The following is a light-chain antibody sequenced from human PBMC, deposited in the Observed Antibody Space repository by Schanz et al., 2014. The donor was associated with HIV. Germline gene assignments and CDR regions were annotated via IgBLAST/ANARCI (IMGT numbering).Light chain of an antibody. CDR1: SSNIGSNT. CDR2: SNN. J-gene: IGLJ2*01. V-gene: IGLV1-44*01. CDR3: QSYDSSLSDVV. Sequence: QSVLTQPPSASGTPGQRVTISCSGSSSNIGSNTVNWYQQLPGTAPKLLIYSNNQRPSGVPDRFSGSKSGTSASLAISGLQSEDEADYYCQSYDSSLSDVVFGGGTKVTVL.